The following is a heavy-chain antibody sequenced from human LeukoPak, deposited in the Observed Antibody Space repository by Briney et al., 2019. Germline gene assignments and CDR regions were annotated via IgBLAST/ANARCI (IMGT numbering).Heavy chain of an antibody. V-gene: IGHV5-51*01. CDR2: IYPGDSDT. CDR3: ARLSIPGSDWYGYYFDY. CDR1: GHSFTSSW. Sequence: GESLKISCKSSGHSFTSSWVGWVRQMPGKGLEWMGIIYPGDSDTRYSPSFQGQVTISADRSISTAYLQWSSLKASDSAMYYCARLSIPGSDWYGYYFDYWGQGTLVTVSS. J-gene: IGHJ4*02. D-gene: IGHD6-19*01.